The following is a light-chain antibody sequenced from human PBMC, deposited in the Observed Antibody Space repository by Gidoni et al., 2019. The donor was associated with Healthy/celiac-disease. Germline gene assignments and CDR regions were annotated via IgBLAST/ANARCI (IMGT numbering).Light chain of an antibody. CDR1: QSVSSSY. J-gene: IGKJ1*01. CDR3: QQYGSSPET. CDR2: GAS. Sequence: IVLTQSPGPLSLSPGARATLSCRASQSVSSSYLAWYQQKPGQAPRLLIYGASSRATGIPDRFSGSGSGTDFTLTISRLEPEDFAVYYWQQYGSSPETFXXXTKVEIK. V-gene: IGKV3-20*01.